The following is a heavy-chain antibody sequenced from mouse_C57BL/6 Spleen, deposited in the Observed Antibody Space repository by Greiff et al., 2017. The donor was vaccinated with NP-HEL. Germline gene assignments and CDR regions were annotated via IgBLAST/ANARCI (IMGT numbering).Heavy chain of an antibody. CDR2: IDPANGNT. J-gene: IGHJ2*01. D-gene: IGHD1-1*01. CDR3: ARGVITTVVATSYYFDY. Sequence: VQLQQSVAELVRPGASVKLSCTASGFNIKNTYMHWVKQRPEQGLEWIGRIDPANGNTKYAPKFQGKATLTADTSSNTAYLQLSSLTSEDTAIYYCARGVITTVVATSYYFDYWGQGTTLTVSS. V-gene: IGHV14-3*01. CDR1: GFNIKNTY.